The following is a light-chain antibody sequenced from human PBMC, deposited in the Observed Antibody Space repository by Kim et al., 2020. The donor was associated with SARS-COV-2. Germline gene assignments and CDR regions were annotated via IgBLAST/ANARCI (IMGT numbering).Light chain of an antibody. J-gene: IGLJ2*01. CDR2: DTS. CDR3: LLSYSAARPV. Sequence: GTVTLTCGSRTVSVTTCHHPFWFKQKPGPAPRTLISDTSNKHSWTPARFSGSLLGGKGALTLSGAQPEDEAEYYCLLSYSAARPVFGGGTQLTVL. V-gene: IGLV7-46*01. CDR1: TVSVTTCHH.